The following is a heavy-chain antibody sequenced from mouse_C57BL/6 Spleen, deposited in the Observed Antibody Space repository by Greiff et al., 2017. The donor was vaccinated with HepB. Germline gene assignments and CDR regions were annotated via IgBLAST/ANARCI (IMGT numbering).Heavy chain of an antibody. V-gene: IGHV2-9-1*01. CDR2: IWTGGGT. CDR1: GFSLTSYA. CDR3: ASLYDYDGGYAMDY. J-gene: IGHJ4*01. D-gene: IGHD2-4*01. Sequence: VKLQESGPGLVAPSQSLSITCTVSGFSLTSYAISWVRQPPGKGLEWLGVIWTGGGTNYNSALKSRLSISKDNSKSQVFLKMNSLQTDDTARYYCASLYDYDGGYAMDYWGQGTSVTVSS.